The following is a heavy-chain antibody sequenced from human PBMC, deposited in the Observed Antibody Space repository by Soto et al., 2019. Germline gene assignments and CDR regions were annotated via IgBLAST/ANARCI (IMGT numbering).Heavy chain of an antibody. CDR2: IIPIPGTA. J-gene: IGHJ6*02. Sequence: QVQLVQSGAEVKKPGSSVKVSCKASGGTFGSYAISWVRQAPGQGREWMGGIIPIPGTANDAQKFQGRVTIAAAESTSTAYMELSSLRSEDTAVYYCARSQGSSTSLEIYYYYYYGMDVWGQGTTVTVSS. CDR1: GGTFGSYA. D-gene: IGHD2-2*01. CDR3: ARSQGSSTSLEIYYYYYYGMDV. V-gene: IGHV1-69*01.